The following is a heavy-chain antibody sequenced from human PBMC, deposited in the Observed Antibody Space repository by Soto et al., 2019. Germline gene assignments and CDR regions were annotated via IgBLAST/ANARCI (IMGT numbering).Heavy chain of an antibody. CDR1: GGTFSSYA. D-gene: IGHD3-3*01. J-gene: IGHJ6*02. CDR2: IIPTFGTA. Sequence: SVKVSCKASGGTFSSYAISWVRQAPGQGLEWMGGIIPTFGTANYAQKFQGRVTITADKSTSTAYMELSSLRSEDTAVYYCARSSSRFLEWLLYRYYYYGMDVWG. V-gene: IGHV1-69*06. CDR3: ARSSSRFLEWLLYRYYYYGMDV.